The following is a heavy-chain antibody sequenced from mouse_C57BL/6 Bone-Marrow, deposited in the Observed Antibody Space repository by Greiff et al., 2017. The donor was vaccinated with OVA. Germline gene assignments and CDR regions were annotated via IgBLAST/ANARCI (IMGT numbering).Heavy chain of an antibody. D-gene: IGHD2-4*01. J-gene: IGHJ1*03. CDR1: GYTFTDYS. CDR3: AKLRRYFDV. V-gene: IGHV1-78*01. Sequence: VQLQQSDAELVKPGASVKISCKVSGYTFTDYSIHWMKQRPEQGLEWIGHIYPRDGSTKYNEKFKGKATLTADKSSSTAYMQLNSLSSEDSAVYCGAKLRRYFDVWGTGTTVTVSS. CDR2: IYPRDGST.